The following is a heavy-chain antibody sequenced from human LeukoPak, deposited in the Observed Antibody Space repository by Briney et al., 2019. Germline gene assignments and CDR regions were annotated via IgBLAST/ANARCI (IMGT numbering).Heavy chain of an antibody. CDR3: ARRSYCTSSSCSSWFDP. CDR2: ISSGSTTI. D-gene: IGHD2-2*01. V-gene: IGHV3-48*02. Sequence: PGGSLRLSCAASGFTFTNYAMSWVRQAPGKGLEWVSYISSGSTTIYYADSVKGRFTISRDNAKNSLYLQMNSLRDEDTAVYYCARRSYCTSSSCSSWFDPWGQGTLVTVSS. J-gene: IGHJ5*02. CDR1: GFTFTNYA.